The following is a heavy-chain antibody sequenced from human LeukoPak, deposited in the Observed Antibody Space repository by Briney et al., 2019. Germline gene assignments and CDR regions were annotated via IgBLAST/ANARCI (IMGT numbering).Heavy chain of an antibody. CDR3: AAAEGFHDSSGYTLEY. V-gene: IGHV1-58*02. CDR1: GFTFTSSA. J-gene: IGHJ4*02. Sequence: SVKVSCKASGFTFTSSAMQWVRQARGQRLEWLGWIVVGSGNTNYAQKFQERVTITRDMSTSTAYMELSSLRSEDTAVYYCAAAEGFHDSSGYTLEYWGQGTLVTVSS. D-gene: IGHD3-22*01. CDR2: IVVGSGNT.